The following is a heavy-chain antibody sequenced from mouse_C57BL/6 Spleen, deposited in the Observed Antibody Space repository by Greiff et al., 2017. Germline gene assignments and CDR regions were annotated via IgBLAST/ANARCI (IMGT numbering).Heavy chain of an antibody. CDR1: GFSLTSYG. CDR3: AKKWDGSSYGDAMDY. J-gene: IGHJ4*01. CDR2: IWRGGST. V-gene: IGHV2-5*01. D-gene: IGHD1-1*01. Sequence: VQLQQSGPGLVQPSQSLSITCTVSGFSLTSYGVHWVRQSPGKGLEWLGVIWRGGSTDYNAAFMSRLSITKDNSKSQVFFKMNSLQADDTAIYYCAKKWDGSSYGDAMDYWGQGTSVTVSS.